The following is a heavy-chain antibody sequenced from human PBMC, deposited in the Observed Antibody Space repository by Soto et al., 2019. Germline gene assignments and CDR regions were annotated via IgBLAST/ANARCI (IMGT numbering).Heavy chain of an antibody. D-gene: IGHD2-2*01. V-gene: IGHV3-7*01. CDR2: IKQDGSEK. CDR1: GFTFSSYW. CDR3: ARVASDIVVVPAAIYYYYYMDV. Sequence: GGSLRLSCAASGFTFSSYWMSWVRQAPGKGLEWVANIKQDGSEKYYVDSVKGRFTISRDNAKNSLYLQMNSLRAEDTAVCYCARVASDIVVVPAAIYYYYYMDVWGKGTTVTVSS. J-gene: IGHJ6*03.